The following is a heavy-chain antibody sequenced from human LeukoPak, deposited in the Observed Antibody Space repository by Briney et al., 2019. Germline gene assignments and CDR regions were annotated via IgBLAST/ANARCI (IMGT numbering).Heavy chain of an antibody. CDR2: IYYSGST. Sequence: SETLSLTCTVSGGSISSGDYYWSWIRQPPGKGLEWIGYIYYSGSTYYNPSLKSRVTISVDTSKNQFSLKLSPVTAADTDVYYCASSYDYGGNYSGTGFDYWGQGTLVTVSS. CDR1: GGSISSGDYY. V-gene: IGHV4-30-4*01. D-gene: IGHD4-23*01. CDR3: ASSYDYGGNYSGTGFDY. J-gene: IGHJ4*02.